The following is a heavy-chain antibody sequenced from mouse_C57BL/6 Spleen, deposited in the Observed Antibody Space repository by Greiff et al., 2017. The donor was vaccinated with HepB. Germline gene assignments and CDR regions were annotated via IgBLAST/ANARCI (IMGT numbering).Heavy chain of an antibody. D-gene: IGHD6-1*01. CDR3: ASSPLAY. Sequence: LQESGAELARPGASVKLSCKASGYTFTSYGISWVKQRTGQGLEWIGEIYPRSGNTYYNEKFKGKATLTADKSSSTAYMELRSLTSEDSAVYFCASSPLAYWGQGTLVTVSA. J-gene: IGHJ3*01. V-gene: IGHV1-81*01. CDR1: GYTFTSYG. CDR2: IYPRSGNT.